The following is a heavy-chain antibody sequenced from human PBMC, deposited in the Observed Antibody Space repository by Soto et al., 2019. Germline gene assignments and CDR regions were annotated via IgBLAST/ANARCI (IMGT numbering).Heavy chain of an antibody. CDR3: ARVIGGWYYFDY. Sequence: QVQLVQSGAEVKKPGASVKVSCKASGYTFTSYAMHWVRQAPGQRLEWMGWINAGNGNTKDSQKFQGRVTITRDTSASTAYMELSSLRSEDTAVYYCARVIGGWYYFDYWGQGTLVTVSS. CDR2: INAGNGNT. V-gene: IGHV1-3*01. J-gene: IGHJ4*02. D-gene: IGHD6-19*01. CDR1: GYTFTSYA.